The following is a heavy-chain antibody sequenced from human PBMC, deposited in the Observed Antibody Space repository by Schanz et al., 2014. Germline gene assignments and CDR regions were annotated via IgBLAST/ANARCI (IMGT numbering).Heavy chain of an antibody. CDR3: ARDQSPYTNSSDVRYFDY. CDR2: IYSGVST. J-gene: IGHJ4*02. V-gene: IGHV3-66*01. D-gene: IGHD6-6*01. CDR1: GFTVSSNY. Sequence: EMQLVESGGGVVQPGRSLRLSCAASGFTVSSNYMTWIRQAPGKGLEWVSIIYSGVSTYYADSVKGRFTISRDNSKNTVYLQMNSLRGEDTSMYYCARDQSPYTNSSDVRYFDYWGQGSLVTVSS.